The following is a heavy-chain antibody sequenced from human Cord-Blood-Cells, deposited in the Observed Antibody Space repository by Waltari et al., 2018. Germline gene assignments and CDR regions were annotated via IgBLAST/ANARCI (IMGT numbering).Heavy chain of an antibody. D-gene: IGHD1-1*01. J-gene: IGHJ4*02. CDR3: ARKASRYFTGYYFDY. CDR1: GGNFHSFA. V-gene: IGHV1-69*01. CDR2: IIPIFGTA. Sequence: QVQPVQYGAEVKKPGASVNVSCKALGGNFHSFAIPWVRQAPGQGLEWMGGIIPIFGTANYAQKFQGRVTITADESTSTAYMELSSLRSEDTAVYYCARKASRYFTGYYFDYWGQGTLVTVSS.